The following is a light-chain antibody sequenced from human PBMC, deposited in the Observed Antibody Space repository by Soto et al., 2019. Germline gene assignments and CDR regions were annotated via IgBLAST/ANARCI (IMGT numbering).Light chain of an antibody. V-gene: IGLV2-14*01. CDR1: SSDVGSSNF. J-gene: IGLJ7*01. CDR2: DVS. CDR3: RSYTSSARV. Sequence: QSVLTQPASVSGSPGQSITISCTGTSSDVGSSNFVSWYQQHPGKAPKLMIYDVSNRPSGVSDRFSGSKSGNTASLTISGLQAEDEADYYCRSYTSSARVFGGGTQLTVL.